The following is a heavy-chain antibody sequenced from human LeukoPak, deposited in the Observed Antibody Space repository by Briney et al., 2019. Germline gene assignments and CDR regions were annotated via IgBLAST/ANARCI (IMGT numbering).Heavy chain of an antibody. J-gene: IGHJ3*02. CDR3: AKGPAERLYYYDSSGYSINAFDI. CDR1: GFTFSSYA. D-gene: IGHD3-22*01. Sequence: PGGSLRLSCAASGFTFSSYAMSWVRQAPGKGLEWVSAFSGSGGSTYYAGSVKGRFTISRDNSKNTLFLQMNSLRAEDTAVYYCAKGPAERLYYYDSSGYSINAFDIWGQGTMVTVSS. V-gene: IGHV3-23*01. CDR2: FSGSGGST.